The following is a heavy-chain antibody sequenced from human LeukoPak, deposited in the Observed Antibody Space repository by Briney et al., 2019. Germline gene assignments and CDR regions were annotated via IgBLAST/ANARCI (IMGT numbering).Heavy chain of an antibody. CDR2: IRYDGSNK. J-gene: IGHJ4*02. Sequence: GGSLRLSCAASGFTFSSYGLHWVRQAPGKGLEGVAFIRYDGSNKYYEDSVKGRFPISRDNSKNKLYLQMNSLRAEDTAVYYCAKDGGVPAASFDYWGQGTLVTVSS. D-gene: IGHD2-2*01. CDR1: GFTFSSYG. V-gene: IGHV3-30*02. CDR3: AKDGGVPAASFDY.